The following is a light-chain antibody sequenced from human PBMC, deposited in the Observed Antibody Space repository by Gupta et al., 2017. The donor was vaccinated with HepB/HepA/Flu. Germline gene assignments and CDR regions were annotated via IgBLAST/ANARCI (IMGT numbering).Light chain of an antibody. CDR3: IMTVAGGSWV. Sequence: QTVVTQEPSFSVSPGGTVTLTCGLTSGSVSTNSYPGWYQQTPAQAPRTLMVNTNIRCSGVPDRGSASILANKAAAHTMGAQTDDDADDYCIMTVAGGSWVFGGGTKLTVL. V-gene: IGLV8-61*01. J-gene: IGLJ3*02. CDR1: SGSVSTNSY. CDR2: NTN.